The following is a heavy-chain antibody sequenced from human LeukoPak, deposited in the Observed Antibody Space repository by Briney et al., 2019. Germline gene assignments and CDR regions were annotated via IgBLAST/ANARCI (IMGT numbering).Heavy chain of an antibody. CDR2: ISYDGSNK. V-gene: IGHV3-30*18. CDR3: AKDFSVAGPEDFDY. D-gene: IGHD6-19*01. Sequence: GGSLRLSCAASGFTFSSYGMHWVRQAPGKGLEWVAVISYDGSNKYYADFVKGRFTISRDNSKDTLYLQMNSLRAEDTAVYYCAKDFSVAGPEDFDYWGQGTLVTVSS. CDR1: GFTFSSYG. J-gene: IGHJ4*02.